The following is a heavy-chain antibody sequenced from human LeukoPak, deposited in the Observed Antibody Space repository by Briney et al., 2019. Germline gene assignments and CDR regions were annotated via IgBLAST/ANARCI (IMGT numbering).Heavy chain of an antibody. D-gene: IGHD1-26*01. CDR3: ARDPGGSYYYYMDV. CDR2: IYYSGST. J-gene: IGHJ6*03. Sequence: TSETLSLTCTVSVGSISSGGYYWSWIRQHPGKGLEWIGYIYYSGSTYYNPSLKSRVTISVDTSKNQFSLKLSSVTAADTAVYYCARDPGGSYYYYMDVWGKGTTVTVSS. V-gene: IGHV4-31*03. CDR1: VGSISSGGYY.